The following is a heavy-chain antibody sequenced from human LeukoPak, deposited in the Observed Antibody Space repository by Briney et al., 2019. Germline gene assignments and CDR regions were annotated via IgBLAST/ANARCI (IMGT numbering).Heavy chain of an antibody. CDR2: ISYDGSNK. CDR1: GFTFSSYA. V-gene: IGHV3-30-3*01. Sequence: GGSLRLSCAASGFTFSSYAMHWVRQAPGKGLEWVAVISYDGSNKYYADSVKGRFTISRDNSKNTLYLQMNSLRAEDTAVYYCGEDSRLGGAKTENAFDIWGQGTMVTVSS. CDR3: GEDSRLGGAKTENAFDI. J-gene: IGHJ3*02. D-gene: IGHD1-26*01.